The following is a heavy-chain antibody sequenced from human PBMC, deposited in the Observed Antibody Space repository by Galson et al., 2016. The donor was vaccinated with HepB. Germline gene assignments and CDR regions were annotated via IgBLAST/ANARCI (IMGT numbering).Heavy chain of an antibody. CDR3: ATGRDDYIN. V-gene: IGHV3-11*06. CDR1: GFPFSDYY. Sequence: SLRLSCAASGFPFSDYYMTWIRQAPGKGLEWLSHISGRTNYTDYADSVKGRFTISRDNAKNSLYLEINSLRPEDTAVYYCATGRDDYINWGQGTLVTVSS. CDR2: ISGRTNYT. D-gene: IGHD4-11*01. J-gene: IGHJ4*02.